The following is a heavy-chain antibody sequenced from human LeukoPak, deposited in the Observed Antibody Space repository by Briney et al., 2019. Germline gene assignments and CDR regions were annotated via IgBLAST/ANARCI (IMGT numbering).Heavy chain of an antibody. CDR2: TNWHGGST. D-gene: IGHD6-19*01. V-gene: IGHV3-20*04. CDR3: VRDYSSGRFGFDY. J-gene: IGHJ4*02. Sequence: PGVSLRLSCASSGFTFDVYGMSWVRQAQGKGLEYVSGTNWHGGSTGYADSVKGRFTISRDNDKNSLYLQMNSLRDEDTALYYCVRDYSSGRFGFDYWGQGTLVTVSS. CDR1: GFTFDVYG.